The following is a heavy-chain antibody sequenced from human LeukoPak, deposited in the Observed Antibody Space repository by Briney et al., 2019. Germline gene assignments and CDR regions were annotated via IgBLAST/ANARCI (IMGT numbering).Heavy chain of an antibody. Sequence: GGSLRLSCAASGFIFSNYAMSWVRQAPGKGLEWVSSITSSSHYIYYVDSVKGRFTISRDNAKNSLSLQMNSLRAEDTAVYYCARGGQWLQLGYNGAFDVWGQGTMVTVSS. CDR3: ARGGQWLQLGYNGAFDV. D-gene: IGHD5-18*01. J-gene: IGHJ3*01. V-gene: IGHV3-21*01. CDR2: ITSSSHYI. CDR1: GFIFSNYA.